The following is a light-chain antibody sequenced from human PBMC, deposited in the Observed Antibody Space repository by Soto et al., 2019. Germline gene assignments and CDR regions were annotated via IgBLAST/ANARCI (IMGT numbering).Light chain of an antibody. CDR1: SSDVGGYNY. CDR2: DVS. V-gene: IGLV2-14*01. J-gene: IGLJ1*01. CDR3: SSYTSNSTLYV. Sequence: QSALTQPASVSGSPGQSIASSCTGTSSDVGGYNYVSWYQQHPGKGPKLMIYDVSNRPSGVSNRFSGSKSGSTASLTISGLQAEDEADYYCSSYTSNSTLYVFGTGTKLTVL.